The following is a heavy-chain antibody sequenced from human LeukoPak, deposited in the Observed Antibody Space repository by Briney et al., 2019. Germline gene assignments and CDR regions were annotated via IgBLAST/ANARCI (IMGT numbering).Heavy chain of an antibody. D-gene: IGHD1-1*01. J-gene: IGHJ6*03. CDR2: ISSSSSTI. CDR1: GFTFSSYS. Sequence: GGSLRLSCAASGFTFSSYSMNWVRQAPGKGLEWVSYISSSSSTIYYADSVKGRFTISRDNAKNSLYLQMNSLRAEDTAVYYCARYNWNDGDYYYYYMDVWGKGTTVTVSS. V-gene: IGHV3-48*01. CDR3: ARYNWNDGDYYYYYMDV.